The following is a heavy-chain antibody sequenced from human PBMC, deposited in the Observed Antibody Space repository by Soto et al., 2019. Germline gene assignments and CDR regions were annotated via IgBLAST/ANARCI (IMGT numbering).Heavy chain of an antibody. CDR3: ARDGGSWYNYYYYGMDV. CDR1: GFTFSSYA. CDR2: ISYDGSNK. V-gene: IGHV3-30-3*01. D-gene: IGHD6-13*01. Sequence: LRLSCAASGFTFSSYAMHWVRQAPGKGLEWVAVISYDGSNKYYADSVKGRFTISRDNSKNTLYLQMNSLRAEDTAVYYCARDGGSWYNYYYYGMDVWGQGTTVTVSS. J-gene: IGHJ6*02.